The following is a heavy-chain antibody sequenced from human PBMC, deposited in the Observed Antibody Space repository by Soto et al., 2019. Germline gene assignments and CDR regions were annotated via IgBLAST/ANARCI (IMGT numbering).Heavy chain of an antibody. D-gene: IGHD6-19*01. CDR3: XXXXXXXGWWGFDY. Sequence: EVQLVESGGGLVQPGGSLRLSCAASGLTFSSYWXXXXXXAPGKGLVCVSRISTXXSXXTXXDSVKGRFTISRDNXXXXXXXXXXXXXXXXXXXXXXXXXXXXXGWWGFDYWGQGTLVTVSS. CDR2: ISTXXSXX. V-gene: IGHV3-74*01. CDR1: GLTFSSYW. J-gene: IGHJ4*02.